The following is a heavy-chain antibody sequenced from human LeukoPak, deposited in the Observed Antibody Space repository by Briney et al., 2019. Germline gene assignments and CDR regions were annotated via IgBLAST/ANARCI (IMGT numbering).Heavy chain of an antibody. Sequence: GWSLRLSCAASGFSFDDYTMHWVRQAPGEGLEWVSGITRNSGRIGYADSVKGRFTISRDNAKNSLYLQMNSLRPEDTALYYCARDIGGGTAMVNWGQGTLVTVSS. D-gene: IGHD5-18*01. CDR2: ITRNSGRI. CDR1: GFSFDDYT. J-gene: IGHJ4*02. CDR3: ARDIGGGTAMVN. V-gene: IGHV3-9*01.